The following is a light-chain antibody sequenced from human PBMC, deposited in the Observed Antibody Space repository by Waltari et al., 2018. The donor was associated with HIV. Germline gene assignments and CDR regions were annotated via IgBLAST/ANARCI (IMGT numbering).Light chain of an antibody. J-gene: IGKJ2*01. CDR3: MQGTHSPPYT. V-gene: IGKV2-30*02. Sequence: DVVMTQSPLSLPVTLGQPASISCSSRESLVHSDGNTYLTWFQQRPGQSPRPLIYKVSNRDSGVPDRFSGSGSGTDFTLKISRVEAEDVGVYYCMQGTHSPPYTFGQGTKLEIK. CDR2: KVS. CDR1: ESLVHSDGNTY.